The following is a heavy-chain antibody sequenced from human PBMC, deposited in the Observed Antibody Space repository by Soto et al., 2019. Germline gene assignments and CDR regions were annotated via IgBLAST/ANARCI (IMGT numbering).Heavy chain of an antibody. Sequence: GGSLRLSCXASGFTFSSYAMSWVRQAPGKGLEWVSAISGSGGSTYYADSVKGRFTISRDNSKNTLYLQMNSLRAEDTAVYYCAKSYSSGWYGYFDYWGQGTLVTVSS. CDR2: ISGSGGST. CDR3: AKSYSSGWYGYFDY. CDR1: GFTFSSYA. V-gene: IGHV3-23*01. D-gene: IGHD6-19*01. J-gene: IGHJ4*02.